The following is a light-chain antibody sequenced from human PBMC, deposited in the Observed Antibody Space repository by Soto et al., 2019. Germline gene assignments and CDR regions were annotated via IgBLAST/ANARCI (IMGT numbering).Light chain of an antibody. CDR3: SSYAGSIKLCV. CDR2: EVT. J-gene: IGLJ1*01. CDR1: SSDFGDYNF. Sequence: QSALTQPPSASGSVGQSVTISCTGTSSDFGDYNFVSWYQQHPGKAPKLMIYEVTKRPSGVPDRFSGSKSGNTASLTVSGLQPEDEADYYCSSYAGSIKLCVFVTRTMVTVL. V-gene: IGLV2-8*01.